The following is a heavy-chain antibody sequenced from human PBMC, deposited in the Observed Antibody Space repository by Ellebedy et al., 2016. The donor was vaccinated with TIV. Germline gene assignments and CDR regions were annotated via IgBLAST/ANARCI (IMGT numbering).Heavy chain of an antibody. V-gene: IGHV3-9*01. CDR1: GFTFDDYA. D-gene: IGHD6-19*01. CDR2: ISWNSGSI. Sequence: GGSLRLSCAASGFTFDDYAMHWVRQAPGKGLEWVSGISWNSGSIGYADSVKGRFTISRDNAKNSLYLQMNSLRAEDTALYYCAKDLGVDREYSSGISPNFDYWGQGTLVTVSS. J-gene: IGHJ4*02. CDR3: AKDLGVDREYSSGISPNFDY.